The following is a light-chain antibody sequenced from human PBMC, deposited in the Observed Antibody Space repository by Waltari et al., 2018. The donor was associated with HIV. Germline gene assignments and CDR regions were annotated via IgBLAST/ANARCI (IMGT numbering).Light chain of an antibody. CDR2: DAS. J-gene: IGKJ5*01. Sequence: AIQLTQYPSSLSASVGDRVTITCRASQGISSALAWYQQKTGKAPKLLIYDASSLESGVPSRFIGSGSGTDFTLTISILQPEDFATYYCQQFNSYPITFGQGTRLEIK. CDR1: QGISSA. CDR3: QQFNSYPIT. V-gene: IGKV1-13*02.